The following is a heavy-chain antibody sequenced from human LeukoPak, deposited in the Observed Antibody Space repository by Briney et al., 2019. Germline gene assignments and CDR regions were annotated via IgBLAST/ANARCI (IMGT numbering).Heavy chain of an antibody. CDR2: ISAYNGNT. CDR1: GYTFTGYG. J-gene: IGHJ4*02. CDR3: ARDYRVSWGTTDYFDY. V-gene: IGHV1-18*01. D-gene: IGHD3-16*01. Sequence: ASVKVSCKASGYTFTGYGIRWVRQAPGQGLEWMGWISAYNGNTNYAQKLQGRVTMTTDTSTSTAYMELRSLRSDDTAVYYCARDYRVSWGTTDYFDYWGQGTLVTVSS.